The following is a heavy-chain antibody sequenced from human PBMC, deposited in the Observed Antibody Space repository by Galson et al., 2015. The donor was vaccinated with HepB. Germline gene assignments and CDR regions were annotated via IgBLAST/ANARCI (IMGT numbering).Heavy chain of an antibody. D-gene: IGHD1-1*01. CDR2: IYSGGST. J-gene: IGHJ2*01. CDR1: GFTVSSNY. Sequence: SLRLSCAASGFTVSSNYMSWVRQAPGKGLEWVSVIYSGGSTYYADSVMGRFTISRDNSKNTLYLQMNSLRAEDTAVDYCAMNWNDNWYFDLWGRGTLVTVSS. V-gene: IGHV3-66*01. CDR3: AMNWNDNWYFDL.